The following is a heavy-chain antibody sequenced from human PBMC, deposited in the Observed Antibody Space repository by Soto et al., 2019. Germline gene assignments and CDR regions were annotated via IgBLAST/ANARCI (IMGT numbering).Heavy chain of an antibody. CDR1: GFTFDDYG. D-gene: IGHD4-17*01. Sequence: PGGSLRLSCAASGFTFDDYGMSWVRQAPGKGLEWVSGINWNGGSTGYADSVKGRFTISRDNAKNSLYLQMNSLRAEDTALYYYAKDFTTVPLEGDAFDIWGQGTMVTVSS. CDR2: INWNGGST. J-gene: IGHJ3*02. V-gene: IGHV3-20*04. CDR3: AKDFTTVPLEGDAFDI.